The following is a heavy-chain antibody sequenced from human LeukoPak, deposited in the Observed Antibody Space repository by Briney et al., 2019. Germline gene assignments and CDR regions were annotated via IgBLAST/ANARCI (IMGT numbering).Heavy chain of an antibody. V-gene: IGHV1-18*04. CDR2: ISAYNGNT. CDR3: ARVPDYGDYTDYFDY. J-gene: IGHJ4*02. Sequence: ASVKVSCKASGYTFTSYGISWVRQAPGQGLEWMGWISAYNGNTNYAQKLQGRVTMTTDTSTSTAYMELRSLRSDDTAVYYCARVPDYGDYTDYFDYWGRGTLVTVSS. CDR1: GYTFTSYG. D-gene: IGHD4-17*01.